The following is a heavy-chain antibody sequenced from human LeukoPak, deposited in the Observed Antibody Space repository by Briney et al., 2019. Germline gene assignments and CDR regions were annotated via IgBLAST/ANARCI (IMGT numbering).Heavy chain of an antibody. Sequence: GGSLRLSCAASGFKFSDYAMNWVRQAPGKGLEWVSGMSGTGGTSYYADSAKGRFTISRDNSKSTLDLQMNSLRAEDTAVYYCAKWVPRSLESVYGMDVWGQGTTVIVSS. D-gene: IGHD3-3*01. V-gene: IGHV3-23*01. CDR3: AKWVPRSLESVYGMDV. CDR2: MSGTGGTS. CDR1: GFKFSDYA. J-gene: IGHJ6*02.